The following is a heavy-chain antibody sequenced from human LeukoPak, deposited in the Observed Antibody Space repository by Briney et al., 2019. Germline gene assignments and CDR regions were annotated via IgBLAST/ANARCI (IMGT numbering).Heavy chain of an antibody. V-gene: IGHV4-61*02. D-gene: IGHD6-6*01. J-gene: IGHJ4*02. CDR1: GGSISSGSYY. CDR3: ARADSSSGWAYFDY. CDR2: IYTRGST. Sequence: PSQTLSLTCTVSGGSISSGSYYWSWIRQPAGKGLEWIGRIYTRGSTNYNPSLKSRVTISVDTSKNQFSLKLSSVTAADTAVYYCARADSSSGWAYFDYWGQGTLVTVSS.